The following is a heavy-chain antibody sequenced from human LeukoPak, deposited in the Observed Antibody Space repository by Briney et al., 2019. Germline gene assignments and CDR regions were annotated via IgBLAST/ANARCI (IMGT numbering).Heavy chain of an antibody. J-gene: IGHJ6*03. Sequence: RPGGSLRLSCAASGFTFDDYGMSWVRQAPGKGLEWVSGINWNGGSTGYADSVKGRFTISRDNAKNSLYLQMNSLRAEDTALYHCARGTYDYVWGSYPHDLQYYMDVWGKGTTVTISS. CDR1: GFTFDDYG. CDR3: ARGTYDYVWGSYPHDLQYYMDV. V-gene: IGHV3-20*01. D-gene: IGHD3-16*02. CDR2: INWNGGST.